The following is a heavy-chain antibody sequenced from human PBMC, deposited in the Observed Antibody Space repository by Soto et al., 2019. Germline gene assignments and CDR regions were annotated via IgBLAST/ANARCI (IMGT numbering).Heavy chain of an antibody. CDR3: VKNPWQDQQIWGNWFDP. CDR2: IYQTGST. CDR1: GGSISSSSYY. Sequence: PSETLSLTCTVSGGSISSSSYYWGWIRQPPGKGLEWIGSIYQTGSTNCNPSLKGRITISLDKSKNHFSLNLSSVTAADTAFYCCVKNPWQDQQIWGNWFDPWGQGILVTVSS. V-gene: IGHV4-39*07. J-gene: IGHJ5*02. D-gene: IGHD3-16*01.